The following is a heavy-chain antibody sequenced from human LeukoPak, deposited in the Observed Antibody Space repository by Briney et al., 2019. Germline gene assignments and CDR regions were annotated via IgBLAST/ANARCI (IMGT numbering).Heavy chain of an antibody. J-gene: IGHJ6*02. V-gene: IGHV3-30*04. CDR3: ANSYYYGSGSSYGMDV. CDR1: GFTFNYYA. D-gene: IGHD3-10*01. Sequence: PGGSLRLSCAASGFTFNYYAMHWVRQAPGKGLEWVAVISYDGSNKYYADSVKGRFTISRDNSKNTLYLQMNSLRAEDTAVYYCANSYYYGSGSSYGMDVWGQGTTVTVSS. CDR2: ISYDGSNK.